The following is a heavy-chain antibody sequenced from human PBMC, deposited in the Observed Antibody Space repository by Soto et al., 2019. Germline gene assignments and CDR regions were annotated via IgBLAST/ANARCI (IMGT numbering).Heavy chain of an antibody. V-gene: IGHV1-69*13. CDR2: IIPIFGTA. D-gene: IGHD3-3*01. CDR3: ARYHRPSGYPLTYAFDI. CDR1: GGTFSSYA. J-gene: IGHJ3*02. Sequence: GASVKVSCKASGGTFSSYAISWVRQAPGQGPEWMGGIIPIFGTANYAQKFQGRVTITADESTSTAYMELSSLRSEDTAVYYCARYHRPSGYPLTYAFDIWGQGTMVTVSS.